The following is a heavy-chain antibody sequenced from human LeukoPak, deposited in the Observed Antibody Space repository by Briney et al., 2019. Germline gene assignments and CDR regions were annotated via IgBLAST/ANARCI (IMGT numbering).Heavy chain of an antibody. CDR1: GFTFSSFG. CDR2: IRHDGSNK. Sequence: GGSLSLSCAASGFTFSSFGIHWVRQAPGKGLEWLAFIRHDGSNKYYADSVKGRFTISRDNSKNTVYLQMSSLRAEDTAIYYCAKFKTAIGNIYWGQGTLVSVSS. J-gene: IGHJ4*02. V-gene: IGHV3-30*02. D-gene: IGHD2/OR15-2a*01. CDR3: AKFKTAIGNIY.